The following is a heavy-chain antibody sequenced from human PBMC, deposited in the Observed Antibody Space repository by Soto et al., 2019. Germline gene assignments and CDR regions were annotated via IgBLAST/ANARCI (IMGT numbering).Heavy chain of an antibody. J-gene: IGHJ4*02. CDR1: GFTFSSYW. Sequence: GGSLRLSCAASGFTFSSYWMHWVRQAPGKGLVWVSHINRDGSSTSYADSVKGRFTISRDSAKNTLYLQMNSLRAEDTAVYYCARDNLAFDCWGQGTLVTVSS. CDR2: INRDGSST. V-gene: IGHV3-74*01. CDR3: ARDNLAFDC.